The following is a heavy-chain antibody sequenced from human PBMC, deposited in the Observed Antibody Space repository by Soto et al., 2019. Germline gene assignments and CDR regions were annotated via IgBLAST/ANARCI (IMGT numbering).Heavy chain of an antibody. CDR1: GFTFSDYA. D-gene: IGHD4-17*01. CDR2: ISFDGSNE. V-gene: IGHV3-30-3*01. Sequence: GGSLRLSCAASGFTFSDYAMHWVRQAPGKGLEWVAIISFDGSNEHYADSVQGRFTISRDNSENTLYLQMNSLRADDTAVYYCAGPAATVIFYSGMDVWGQGTTVTVSS. J-gene: IGHJ6*02. CDR3: AGPAATVIFYSGMDV.